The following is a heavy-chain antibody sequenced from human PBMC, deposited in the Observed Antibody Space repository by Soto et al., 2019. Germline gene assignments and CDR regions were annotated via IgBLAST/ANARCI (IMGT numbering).Heavy chain of an antibody. CDR1: SSW. CDR2: IYPDDSDT. D-gene: IGHD6-19*01. J-gene: IGHJ4*02. Sequence: SSWFASVHQKTGKGLEWMGIIYPDDSDTGYSPSFEGQVTISADKSINTAYLQWSTLKPSDTAKYYCARGSSSGWAAGTAYLVQGTLV. CDR3: ARGSSSGWAAGTAY. V-gene: IGHV5-51*07.